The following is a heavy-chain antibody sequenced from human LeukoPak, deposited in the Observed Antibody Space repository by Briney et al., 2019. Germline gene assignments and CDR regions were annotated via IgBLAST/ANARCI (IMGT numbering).Heavy chain of an antibody. Sequence: GKSLRLSCAASGFTFSNYGIHWVRQAPGKGLEWMAVISYDGSNQYYADSVKGRFTISRDNSKNTLYLQMNSLRTEDTAVYYCAKDGKATMVTGFFDYWGQGTLVTVSS. J-gene: IGHJ4*02. D-gene: IGHD5-18*01. CDR1: GFTFSNYG. V-gene: IGHV3-30*18. CDR2: ISYDGSNQ. CDR3: AKDGKATMVTGFFDY.